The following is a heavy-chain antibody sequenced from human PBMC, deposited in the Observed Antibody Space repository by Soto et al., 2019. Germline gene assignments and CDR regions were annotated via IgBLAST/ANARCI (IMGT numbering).Heavy chain of an antibody. J-gene: IGHJ6*02. V-gene: IGHV1-69*01. Sequence: QVQLVQSGAEVQKPGSSVKVSCKVSGGTFSSHSINWVRQAPGQGPEWMGGISPIFGTENYAQKFQGRVTITADESTSTAYMELSSLTSEDTALYYCSTSVYCSTTRCYYYYGLDVWGQGTTVIVSS. CDR2: ISPIFGTE. CDR3: STSVYCSTTRCYYYYGLDV. CDR1: GGTFSSHS. D-gene: IGHD2-2*01.